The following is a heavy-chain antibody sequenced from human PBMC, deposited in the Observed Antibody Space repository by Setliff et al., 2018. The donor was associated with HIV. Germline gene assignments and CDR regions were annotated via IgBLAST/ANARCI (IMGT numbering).Heavy chain of an antibody. CDR2: IRYDGSNK. D-gene: IGHD4-17*01. CDR1: GFTFSSYG. CDR3: AKDLGGGSYGNWAYGMDV. J-gene: IGHJ6*02. V-gene: IGHV3-30*02. Sequence: GGSLRLSCAASGFTFSSYGMHWVRQAPGKGLEWVASIRYDGSNKYYADSVKGRFTISRDNSKNTLNLQMKSLRTEDTARYYCAKDLGGGSYGNWAYGMDVGGQGTTVTVSS.